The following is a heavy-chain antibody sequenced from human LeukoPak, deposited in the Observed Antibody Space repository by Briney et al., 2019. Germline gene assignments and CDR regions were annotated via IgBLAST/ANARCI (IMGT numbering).Heavy chain of an antibody. V-gene: IGHV4-31*03. J-gene: IGHJ4*02. CDR3: ARTPSHYYDSSGYYFDY. Sequence: PSQTLSLTCTVSGGPISSGGYYWSWIRQHPGKGLEWIGYIYYSGSTYYNPSLKSRVTISVDTSKNQFSLKLSSVTAADTAVYYCARTPSHYYDSSGYYFDYWGQGTLVTVSS. CDR1: GGPISSGGYY. CDR2: IYYSGST. D-gene: IGHD3-22*01.